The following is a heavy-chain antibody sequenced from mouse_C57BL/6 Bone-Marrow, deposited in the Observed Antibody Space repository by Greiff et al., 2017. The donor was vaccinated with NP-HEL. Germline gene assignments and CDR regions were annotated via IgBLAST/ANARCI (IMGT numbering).Heavy chain of an antibody. V-gene: IGHV2-5*01. D-gene: IGHD1-1*01. CDR1: GFSLTSYG. J-gene: IGHJ1*03. CDR3: AIYGSSYLYFDV. CDR2: IWRGGST. Sequence: VKLMESGPGLVQPSQSLSITCTVSGFSLTSYGVHWVRQSPGKGLEWLGVIWRGGSTDYNAAFMSRLSITKDNSKSQVFFKMNSLQADDTAIYYCAIYGSSYLYFDVWGTGTTVTVSS.